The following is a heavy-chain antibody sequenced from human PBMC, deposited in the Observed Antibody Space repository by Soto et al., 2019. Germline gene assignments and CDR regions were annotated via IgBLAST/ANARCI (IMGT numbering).Heavy chain of an antibody. CDR1: GFSLSPYW. J-gene: IGHJ4*02. CDR3: ARDLGGPDY. CDR2: LSSDGFGA. Sequence: EVHLEESGGGLVQPGGSLRLSCAASGFSLSPYWMHWVRQVPGRGLEWVARLSSDGFGAAYADSVKGRFFISRDIARNTLSRQMNSLGADDTAVYYCARDLGGPDYWGRGTSVTVSS. V-gene: IGHV3-74*03. D-gene: IGHD3-16*01.